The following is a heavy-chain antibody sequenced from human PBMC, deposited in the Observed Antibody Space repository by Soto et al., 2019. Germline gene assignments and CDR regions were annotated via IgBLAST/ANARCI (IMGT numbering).Heavy chain of an antibody. J-gene: IGHJ6*02. Sequence: PSETLSLTCTVSGGSISSYYWSWIRQPPGKGLEWIGYLYYSGSTNYNPSLKSRVTISVDTSKNQFSLKLSPVTAADTAVYYCARGGVEDYDFWSGYRPHYYGMDVWGQGTTVTVSS. V-gene: IGHV4-59*01. CDR1: GGSISSYY. CDR3: ARGGVEDYDFWSGYRPHYYGMDV. CDR2: LYYSGST. D-gene: IGHD3-3*01.